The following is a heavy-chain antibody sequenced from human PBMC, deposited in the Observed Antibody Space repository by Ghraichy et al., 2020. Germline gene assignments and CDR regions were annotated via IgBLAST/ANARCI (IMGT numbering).Heavy chain of an antibody. D-gene: IGHD1-26*01. Sequence: SETLSLTCTVSGGSISSSSYYWGWIRQPPGKGLEWIGSIYYSGSTYYNPSLKSRVTISVDTSKNQFSLKLSSVTAADTAVYYCARHRGEKWELQDWGQGTLVTVSS. J-gene: IGHJ4*02. CDR3: ARHRGEKWELQD. V-gene: IGHV4-39*01. CDR1: GGSISSSSYY. CDR2: IYYSGST.